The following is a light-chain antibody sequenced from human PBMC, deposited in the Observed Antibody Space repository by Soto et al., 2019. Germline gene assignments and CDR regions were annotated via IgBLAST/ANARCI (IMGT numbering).Light chain of an antibody. CDR2: EVS. Sequence: QSVLTQPASVSGSPGQSITISCTGTSSDVGGYNYVSWYQQHPGKAPKLMIYEVSSRPSGVSNRFSGPKSGNTASLTISGLQAEDEADYYCSSYTSSSTLVFGGGTKVTVL. CDR3: SSYTSSSTLV. CDR1: SSDVGGYNY. V-gene: IGLV2-14*01. J-gene: IGLJ3*02.